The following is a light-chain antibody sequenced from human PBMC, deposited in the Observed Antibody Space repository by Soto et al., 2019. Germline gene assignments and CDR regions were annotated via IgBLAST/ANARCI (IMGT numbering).Light chain of an antibody. V-gene: IGLV2-23*02. CDR2: EVS. CDR1: SSHFETHNL. Sequence: QLVLTQPASVSGSPGQSITISWTGTSSHFETHNLVSWYQQSSGKAPKLMIYEVSKRPSGVSSRFSGSKSGNTASLTISGLQAEDEADYYCCSYAGTNTYVLGIGTKVTVL. CDR3: CSYAGTNTYV. J-gene: IGLJ1*01.